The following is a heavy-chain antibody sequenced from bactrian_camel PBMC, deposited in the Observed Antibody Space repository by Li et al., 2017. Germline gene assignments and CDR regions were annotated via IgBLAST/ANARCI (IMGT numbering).Heavy chain of an antibody. CDR2: IDGDGRS. CDR3: AAETAAWKCVMVVAGTWARVADFAY. D-gene: IGHD6*01. CDR1: VETIRRPC. J-gene: IGHJ6*01. V-gene: IGHV3S53*01. Sequence: HVQLVESGGGSVQAGESLTLACATVVETIRRPCMAWFRQVSGREREGVAAIDGDGRSTYADSVKGLFTISQDDAMNTVYLQMNSLKPEDTAMYYCAAETAAWKCVMVVAGTWARVADFAYRGQGTQVTVS.